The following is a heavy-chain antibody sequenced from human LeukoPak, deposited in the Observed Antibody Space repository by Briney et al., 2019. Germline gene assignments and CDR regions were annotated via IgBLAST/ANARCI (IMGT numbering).Heavy chain of an antibody. Sequence: SETLSLTCTVSGGSISGYFWSWIRQPPGKGLDWIGYIYSSGTTYYNPSLKSRVTMSVDTSKNQFSLKMSSVTAADTAVYYCARAYYYGSGRSSVAFDIWGQGTMVTVSS. CDR1: GGSISGYF. CDR3: ARAYYYGSGRSSVAFDI. J-gene: IGHJ3*02. D-gene: IGHD3-10*01. CDR2: IYSSGTT. V-gene: IGHV4-59*12.